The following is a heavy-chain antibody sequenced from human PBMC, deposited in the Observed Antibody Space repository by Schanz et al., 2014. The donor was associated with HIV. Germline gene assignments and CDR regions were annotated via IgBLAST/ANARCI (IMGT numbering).Heavy chain of an antibody. CDR2: ISYDGSNK. D-gene: IGHD2-21*01. CDR3: AAGLIRYFFDY. CDR1: GFTFRDSV. Sequence: VQLLESGGNLVHPGGSLRLSCAASGFTFRDSVVSWVRQAPGKGLEWVAVISYDGSNKYYADSVKGRFTISRDNSKNTLYLQMNSLRAEDTAMYYCAAGLIRYFFDYWGQGTLVTVSS. V-gene: IGHV3-30-3*01. J-gene: IGHJ4*02.